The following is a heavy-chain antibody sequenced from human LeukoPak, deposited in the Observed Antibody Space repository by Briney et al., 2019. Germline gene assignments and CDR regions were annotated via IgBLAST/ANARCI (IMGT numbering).Heavy chain of an antibody. J-gene: IGHJ6*02. CDR1: GGTFSSYA. CDR3: ARDGYGDRTYYYYGMDV. Sequence: SVKVSCKASGGTFSSYATSWVRQAPGQGLEWMGGIIPIFGTANYAQKFQGRVTITADESTSTAYMELSSLRSEDTAVYYCARDGYGDRTYYYYGMDVWGQGTTVTVSS. V-gene: IGHV1-69*13. CDR2: IIPIFGTA. D-gene: IGHD4-17*01.